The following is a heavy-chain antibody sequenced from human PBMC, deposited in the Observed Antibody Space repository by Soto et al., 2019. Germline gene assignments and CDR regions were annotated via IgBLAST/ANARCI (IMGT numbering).Heavy chain of an antibody. V-gene: IGHV4-61*08. D-gene: IGHD3-10*01. CDR1: GGSISSGGYY. J-gene: IGHJ3*02. Sequence: SETLSLTCAVSGGSISSGGYYWSWIRQPPGKGLEWIGYIYYTGTTNYNPSLKSRVTISVDTSKNQFSLKLSSVTTADTAVYYCASRWGGTFDSCGQGTMVTVSS. CDR3: ASRWGGTFDS. CDR2: IYYTGTT.